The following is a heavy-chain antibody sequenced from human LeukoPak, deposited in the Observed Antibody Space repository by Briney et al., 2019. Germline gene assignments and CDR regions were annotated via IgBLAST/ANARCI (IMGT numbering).Heavy chain of an antibody. CDR3: ARDPNHYDNFFDY. CDR1: GFIFSSHE. V-gene: IGHV3-48*03. J-gene: IGHJ4*02. Sequence: QPGGSLRLCCAASGFIFSSHEMNWVRQAPGKGLEWVSYIRSSGSTIYYADSVKGRFTISRDNARNSLYLQMNSLRAEDTAVYYCARDPNHYDNFFDYWGQGILVTVSS. D-gene: IGHD3-22*01. CDR2: IRSSGSTI.